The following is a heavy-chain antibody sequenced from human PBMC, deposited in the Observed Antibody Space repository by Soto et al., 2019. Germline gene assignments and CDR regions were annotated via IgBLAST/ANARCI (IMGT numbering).Heavy chain of an antibody. CDR3: GKGRGAAARIGYYGLDV. J-gene: IGHJ6*02. D-gene: IGHD6-13*01. Sequence: SLRLSCAASGFTFSSYAMSWVRQAPGKGLEWVSTITGSGGNTYYADSVKGRFTISRDNSKKTLYLQMNSLRAEDTAVYYCGKGRGAAARIGYYGLDVWGQGTTVTVSS. CDR1: GFTFSSYA. CDR2: ITGSGGNT. V-gene: IGHV3-23*01.